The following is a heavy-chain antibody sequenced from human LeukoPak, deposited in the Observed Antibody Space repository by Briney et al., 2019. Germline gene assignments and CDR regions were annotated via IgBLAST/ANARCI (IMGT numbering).Heavy chain of an antibody. D-gene: IGHD3-16*02. V-gene: IGHV3-21*01. J-gene: IGHJ3*02. CDR2: ISSSSSYI. CDR1: GFTSSSYS. CDR3: ARERGYDYVWGSYRSHDAFDI. Sequence: GGSLRLSCAASGFTSSSYSMNWVRQAPGKGLEWVSSISSSSSYIYYADSVKGRFTISRDNAKNSLYLQMNSLRAEDTAVYYCARERGYDYVWGSYRSHDAFDIWGQGTMVTVSS.